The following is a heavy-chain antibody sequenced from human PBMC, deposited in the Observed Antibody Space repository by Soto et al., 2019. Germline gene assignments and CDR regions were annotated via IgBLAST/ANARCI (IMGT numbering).Heavy chain of an antibody. D-gene: IGHD3-10*01. CDR3: AIGGFTLDT. Sequence: QVQVVESGGGVVQPGRSLRLSCAASGLTFSNYGMHWVRQAPGKGLEWVGVTWSDGSNKYYADAVKGLFTIATDNAKNALYLHMNSLSADDSAVYYCAIGGFTLDTWGQGTLVTVSS. CDR1: GLTFSNYG. CDR2: TWSDGSNK. V-gene: IGHV3-33*01. J-gene: IGHJ5*02.